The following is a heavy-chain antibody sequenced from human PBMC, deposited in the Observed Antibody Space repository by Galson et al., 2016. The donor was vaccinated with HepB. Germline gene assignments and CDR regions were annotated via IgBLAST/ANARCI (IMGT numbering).Heavy chain of an antibody. D-gene: IGHD5-24*01. J-gene: IGHJ6*02. V-gene: IGHV1-69*04. CDR3: ARAEVATITGAVTYYGMDV. CDR2: IIPILDIA. CDR1: GGTFSTFA. Sequence: SVKVSCKASGGTFSTFAIGWVRQAPGQGLEWMGRIIPILDIAYYAQKLQGRVSITADNSTSTAYMELSSLRSEDTAMYYCARAEVATITGAVTYYGMDVWGQGTTVTVSS.